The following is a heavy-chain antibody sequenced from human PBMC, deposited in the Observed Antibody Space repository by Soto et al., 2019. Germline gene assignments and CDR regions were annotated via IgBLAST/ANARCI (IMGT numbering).Heavy chain of an antibody. CDR2: ISGSGDKT. J-gene: IGHJ4*02. CDR3: AKEWTPRRAFDH. CDR1: GFTFRSYA. Sequence: PWGSLRLSCKASGFTFRSYAIIWVRHTPGKGLEWVSSISGSGDKTYYADSVKGRFTFSRDNSKNTLYLQMNNLRVEDTAVYYCAKEWTPRRAFDHWGQGTLVTVSS. D-gene: IGHD5-12*01. V-gene: IGHV3-23*01.